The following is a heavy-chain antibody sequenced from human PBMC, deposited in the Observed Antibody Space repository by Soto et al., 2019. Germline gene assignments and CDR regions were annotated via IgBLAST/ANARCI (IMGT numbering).Heavy chain of an antibody. V-gene: IGHV4-4*02. CDR3: ARLKGFATISNFDP. J-gene: IGHJ5*02. CDR2: IYHSGTT. Sequence: SETLSLTCGVSGDSVSSVNCWSWVRQAPGKGLEWIGEIYHSGTTNYNPSLTGRVTMSVDKSKNQFSLNLTSVTAADTAVYYCARLKGFATISNFDPWGQGTLVSGS. CDR1: GDSVSSVNC. D-gene: IGHD2-15*01.